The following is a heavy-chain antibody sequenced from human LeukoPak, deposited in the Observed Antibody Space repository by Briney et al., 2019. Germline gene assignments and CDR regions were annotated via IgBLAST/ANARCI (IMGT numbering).Heavy chain of an antibody. Sequence: GGSLRLSCAASGFTFRSYGMHWVRQAPGKGLEWVALISHDGSNQYYADSVKGRFTISRDNSKNTLYLQMNSLRAEDTAVYYCAKDLYCSAGSCYSDYWGQGTLLTVSS. V-gene: IGHV3-30*18. CDR3: AKDLYCSAGSCYSDY. CDR1: GFTFRSYG. CDR2: ISHDGSNQ. D-gene: IGHD2-15*01. J-gene: IGHJ4*02.